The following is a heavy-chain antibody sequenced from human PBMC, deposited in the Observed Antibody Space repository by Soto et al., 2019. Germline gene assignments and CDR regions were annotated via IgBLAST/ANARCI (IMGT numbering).Heavy chain of an antibody. Sequence: EVQLVESGGGLVQPGGSLRLSCAASGFTFSTYWMTWVRQAPGKGLEWVANINQDGSVQNYVDSFKGRFTSSRDNAENSLYLQMNSLRAEVAAGYCCARDLAAKYSTYWVDAFDFWGQGKMVTVSS. CDR1: GFTFSTYW. D-gene: IGHD2-21*01. CDR2: INQDGSVQ. J-gene: IGHJ3*01. V-gene: IGHV3-7*05. CDR3: ARDLAAKYSTYWVDAFDF.